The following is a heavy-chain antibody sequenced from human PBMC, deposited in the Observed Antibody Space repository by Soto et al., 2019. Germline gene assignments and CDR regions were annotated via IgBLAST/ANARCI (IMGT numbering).Heavy chain of an antibody. Sequence: GGSLRLSCDASGFTFNFYGMHWVRQAPGKGLEWVAVISYDGSDKYYAESVRGRFTISRDNTKNTVWLQMNSLRGEDTAVYYCAKERRYSFDALDLWGQGTMVTVSS. CDR2: ISYDGSDK. D-gene: IGHD5-18*01. CDR3: AKERRYSFDALDL. CDR1: GFTFNFYG. V-gene: IGHV3-30*18. J-gene: IGHJ3*01.